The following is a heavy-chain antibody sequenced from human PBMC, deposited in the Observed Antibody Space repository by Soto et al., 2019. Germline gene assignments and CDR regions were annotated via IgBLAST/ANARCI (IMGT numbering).Heavy chain of an antibody. CDR3: AREGYCCSYFGY. CDR1: GFTFSDSG. J-gene: IGHJ4*02. V-gene: IGHV3-30*12. CDR2: IPYEGKHK. Sequence: GGSLRLSCAPSGFTFSDSGFHWVRRAPGRERGWVALIPYEGKHKSKAGSVKGRFTTSRDPYGSTAYRQRIGLRIDNTAVEYCAREGYCCSYFGYWGQVTLVTVAS. D-gene: IGHD2-21*01.